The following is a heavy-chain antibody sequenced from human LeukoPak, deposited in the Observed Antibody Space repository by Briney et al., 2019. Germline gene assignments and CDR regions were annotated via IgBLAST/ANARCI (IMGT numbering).Heavy chain of an antibody. CDR1: GASISSYY. Sequence: SETLSLTCTVSGASISSYYWSWIRQPPGKGLEWIGYTFRSVTTKYHPSLQSRVSISLDTSKNQFSLDMTSVTVADTAVYFCARSPHIWFAEGGWFDPWGQGTLVTVSS. J-gene: IGHJ5*02. D-gene: IGHD3-10*01. CDR2: TFRSVTT. V-gene: IGHV4-59*01. CDR3: ARSPHIWFAEGGWFDP.